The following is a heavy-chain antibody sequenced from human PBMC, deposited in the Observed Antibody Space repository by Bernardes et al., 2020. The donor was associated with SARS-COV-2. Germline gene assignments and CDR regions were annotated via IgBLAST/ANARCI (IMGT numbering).Heavy chain of an antibody. CDR1: GGSISNYF. V-gene: IGHV4-59*13. CDR2: IYDTGSA. Sequence: SETLSLTCTVSGGSISNYFWSWIRQPPGKGLEWIGHIYDTGSATYNPSLKSRVIISVDTSKNQFSLRLSSVTAADTAGYYCARGGPYGDNYYDYWGQGTLVTGAS. D-gene: IGHD4-17*01. J-gene: IGHJ4*02. CDR3: ARGGPYGDNYYDY.